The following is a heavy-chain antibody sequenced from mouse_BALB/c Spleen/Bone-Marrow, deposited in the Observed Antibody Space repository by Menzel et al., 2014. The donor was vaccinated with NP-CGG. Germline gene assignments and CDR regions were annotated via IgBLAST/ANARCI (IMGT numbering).Heavy chain of an antibody. CDR2: INSNGDST. CDR1: GFTFSSYG. D-gene: IGHD4-1*01. V-gene: IGHV5-6-3*01. CDR3: ARGLGSFDY. Sequence: EVKLQESGGGLVQPGGSLKLSCAASGFTFSSYGMSWVRQTPDKRLELVATINSNGDSTYYPDSVKGRFTISRDNAKNTLYLQMSSLKSEDTAMYYCARGLGSFDYWGQGTTLTVSS. J-gene: IGHJ2*01.